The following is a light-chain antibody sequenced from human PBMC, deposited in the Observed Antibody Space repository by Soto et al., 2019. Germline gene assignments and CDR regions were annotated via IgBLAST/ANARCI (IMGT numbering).Light chain of an antibody. J-gene: IGKJ1*01. CDR2: DVS. V-gene: IGKV1-5*01. Sequence: DIKMTQSPPTLSASVGDRVTITCRASQSISSWLAWYQQRPGKAPNLLIYDVSSLESGVPSRFSGSGSGTEFTPTISSLQPDYFATYYCQQYTNYPWTFGQGTKVEIK. CDR3: QQYTNYPWT. CDR1: QSISSW.